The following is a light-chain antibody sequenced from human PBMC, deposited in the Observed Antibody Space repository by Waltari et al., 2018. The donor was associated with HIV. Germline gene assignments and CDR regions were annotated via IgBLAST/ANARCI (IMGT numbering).Light chain of an antibody. CDR2: DVN. V-gene: IGLV2-14*03. CDR3: ASYTVNSTGV. CDR1: ASDIGRYNY. Sequence: QSALSHPASVSASPGQSVALSCSGSASDIGRYNYVSWYQQHPDKTPRLILFDVNNRPSGISDRFSGSKSGTTASLTISTVETDDEADYYCASYTVNSTGVFGSGTKLTVL. J-gene: IGLJ1*01.